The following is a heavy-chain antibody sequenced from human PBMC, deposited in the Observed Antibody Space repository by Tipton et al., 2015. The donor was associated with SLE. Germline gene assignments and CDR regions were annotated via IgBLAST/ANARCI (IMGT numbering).Heavy chain of an antibody. CDR3: ARLTTLATFYS. D-gene: IGHD5-24*01. V-gene: IGHV4-39*07. CDR2: SYYRGKT. CDR1: GGSISSSSYY. Sequence: LRLSCTVSGGSISSSSYYWGWIRQPPGKGLEWVGTSYYRGKTFYNPSLQSRVTISLDTSKNQFSLRLSSVTAADTAVYYCARLTTLATFYSWGRGTRVTVSS. J-gene: IGHJ4*02.